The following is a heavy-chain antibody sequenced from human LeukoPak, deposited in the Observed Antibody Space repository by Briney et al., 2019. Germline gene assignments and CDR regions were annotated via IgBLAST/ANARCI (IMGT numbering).Heavy chain of an antibody. CDR3: AGSGYYYDSSSPIGYFDY. D-gene: IGHD3-22*01. J-gene: IGHJ4*02. V-gene: IGHV4-34*01. CDR1: GGSFSGYY. CDR2: INHSGST. Sequence: SETLSLTCAVYGGSFSGYYWSWIRQPPGKGLEWIGEINHSGSTNYNPSLKSRVTISVDTSKNQFSLKLSSVTAADTAVYYCAGSGYYYDSSSPIGYFDYWGQGTLVTVSS.